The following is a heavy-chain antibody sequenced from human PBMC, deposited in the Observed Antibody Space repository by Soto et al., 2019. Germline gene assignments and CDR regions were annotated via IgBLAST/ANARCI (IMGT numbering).Heavy chain of an antibody. Sequence: ESGPTLVNPTQPLTLTCTFSGFSLSTSGVGVGWIRQPPGKALEWLALVYWDDDKRYSPSLKSRLTITKDTSKNQVVLTMTNMDPVDTATYYCAHSLIPNWGSRGAFDYWGQGTLVTVSS. CDR2: VYWDDDK. D-gene: IGHD7-27*01. CDR3: AHSLIPNWGSRGAFDY. CDR1: GFSLSTSGVG. J-gene: IGHJ4*02. V-gene: IGHV2-5*02.